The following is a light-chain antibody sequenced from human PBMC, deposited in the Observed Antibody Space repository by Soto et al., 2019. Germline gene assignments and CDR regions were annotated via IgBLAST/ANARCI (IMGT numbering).Light chain of an antibody. J-gene: IGKJ2*03. V-gene: IGKV1-5*01. CDR3: QQYRNNSYS. CDR2: DAS. CDR1: QPVLTF. Sequence: QLTQSPSTVSASVGDIVTVSCRASQPVLTFVAWYQQKPGGAPKVVIFDASILGSGVPSRFRGSGFGTEFTLRISSLQPDDFATYDCQQYRNNSYSFGQGTKLQIK.